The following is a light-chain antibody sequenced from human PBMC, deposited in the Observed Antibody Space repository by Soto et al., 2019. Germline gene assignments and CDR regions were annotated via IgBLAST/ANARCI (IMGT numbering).Light chain of an antibody. J-gene: IGLJ1*01. Sequence: QSALTQPPSASGSPGQSVAISCTGTSSDVGGYNYVSWYQQHLGKAPKLMIYEVNKRPSGVPDRFSGSKSGNTASLTVSGLQAEDEADYYCSSYAGSSYVFGTGTKLTVL. CDR3: SSYAGSSYV. CDR2: EVN. V-gene: IGLV2-8*01. CDR1: SSDVGGYNY.